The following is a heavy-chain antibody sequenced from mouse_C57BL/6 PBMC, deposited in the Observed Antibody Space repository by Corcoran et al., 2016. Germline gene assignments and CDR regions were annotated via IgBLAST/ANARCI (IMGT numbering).Heavy chain of an antibody. Sequence: QIQLVQSGPELKKPGETVKISCKASGYTFTTYGMSWVKQAPGKGLKWMGWINTYSGVPTYADDFKGRFAFSLETSASTAYLQINNLKNEDTATYFCARDTTVLARWYFDVWGTATTVTVSS. CDR2: INTYSGVP. CDR1: GYTFTTYG. CDR3: ARDTTVLARWYFDV. V-gene: IGHV9-3*01. D-gene: IGHD1-1*01. J-gene: IGHJ1*03.